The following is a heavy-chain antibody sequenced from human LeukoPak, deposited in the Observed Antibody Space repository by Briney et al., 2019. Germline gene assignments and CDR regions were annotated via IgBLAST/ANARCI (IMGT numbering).Heavy chain of an antibody. CDR1: GFTFSSYS. V-gene: IGHV3-21*01. Sequence: PGGSLRLSCAASGFTFSSYSMNWVRQAPGKGLEWVSSISSSSSYIYYADSVKGRFTISRDNAKNSLYLQMNSLRAEDTAVYYCARDMRLRFLEWLPNDYNYYYYYGMDVWGQGTTVTVSS. D-gene: IGHD3-3*01. CDR2: ISSSSSYI. J-gene: IGHJ6*02. CDR3: ARDMRLRFLEWLPNDYNYYYYYGMDV.